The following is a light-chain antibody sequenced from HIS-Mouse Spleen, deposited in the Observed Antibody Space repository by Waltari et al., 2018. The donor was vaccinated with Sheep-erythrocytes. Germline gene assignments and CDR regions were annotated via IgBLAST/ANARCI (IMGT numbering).Light chain of an antibody. Sequence: EIVLTQSPATLSLSPGERATLSCRASQSVSSYLAWYQQKPGQAPRLLIYDASNRATGITARFSGSGSGTDFTLTISSLEPEDFAVYYCQQRSKYTFGQGTKLEIK. V-gene: IGKV3-11*01. J-gene: IGKJ2*01. CDR2: DAS. CDR1: QSVSSY. CDR3: QQRSKYT.